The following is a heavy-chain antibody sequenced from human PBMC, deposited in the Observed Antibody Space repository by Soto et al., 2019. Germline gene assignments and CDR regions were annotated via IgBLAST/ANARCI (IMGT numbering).Heavy chain of an antibody. CDR2: ISIEKGDT. Sequence: QVQVVQSGAEVKKPGASVKVACKASGYSFDTFGMSWVRQAPGQGLEWMGWISIEKGDTNSAQKFQDRGTMTTYTSTSTADMELRSRTSDDTAVYYCARWYCSVGSCFTCWHVDLWGRGTLVTVSS. CDR3: ARWYCSVGSCFTCWHVDL. D-gene: IGHD2-15*01. CDR1: GYSFDTFG. V-gene: IGHV1-18*01. J-gene: IGHJ2*01.